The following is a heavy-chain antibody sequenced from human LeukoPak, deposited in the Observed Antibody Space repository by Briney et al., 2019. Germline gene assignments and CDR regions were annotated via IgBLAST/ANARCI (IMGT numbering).Heavy chain of an antibody. CDR2: ISWDGGST. CDR3: AKDSYGGVGTIYYYHYMDV. V-gene: IGHV3-43*01. J-gene: IGHJ6*03. CDR1: RFTFDDYT. D-gene: IGHD4-23*01. Sequence: GGSLRLSCAASRFTFDDYTMHWVRQAPGKGLEWVSLISWDGGSTYYADSVKGRFTISRDNSKNSLYLQMNSLRTEDTALYYCAKDSYGGVGTIYYYHYMDVWGKGTTVTVSS.